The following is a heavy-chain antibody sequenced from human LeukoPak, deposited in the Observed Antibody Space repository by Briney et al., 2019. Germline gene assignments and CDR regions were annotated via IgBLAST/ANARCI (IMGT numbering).Heavy chain of an antibody. Sequence: GGPLRLSCAASGFTFSSYNMNWVRQAPGKGLEWVSSISSSSSYIYYADSVKGRFTISRDNAKNSLYLQMNSLRAEDTAVYYCARDKDGDYLYDYWGQGTLVTVSS. CDR2: ISSSSSYI. CDR1: GFTFSSYN. J-gene: IGHJ4*02. CDR3: ARDKDGDYLYDY. V-gene: IGHV3-21*01. D-gene: IGHD4-17*01.